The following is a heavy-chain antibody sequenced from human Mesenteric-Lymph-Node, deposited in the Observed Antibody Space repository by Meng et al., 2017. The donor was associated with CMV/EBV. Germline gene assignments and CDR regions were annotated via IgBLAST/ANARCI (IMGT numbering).Heavy chain of an antibody. CDR3: AKSYTGYYTS. J-gene: IGHJ5*02. V-gene: IGHV3-23*03. CDR2: IYSGGSTR. CDR1: GFIFNSFA. D-gene: IGHD3/OR15-3a*01. Sequence: GESLKISCAGSGFIFNSFAMSWVRQAPGKGLEWVAVIYSGGSTRKYADSVKGRFTISRDDSKNTLYLQMNSLRVEDTAVYYCAKSYTGYYTSWGQGTLVTVSS.